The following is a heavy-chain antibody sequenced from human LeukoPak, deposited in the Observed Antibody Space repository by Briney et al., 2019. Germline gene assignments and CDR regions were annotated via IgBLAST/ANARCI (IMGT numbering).Heavy chain of an antibody. CDR2: ISGSGGST. Sequence: PGGSLRLSCAASGFTFSSYAMSWVRQAPGKGLEWVSAISGSGGSTYYADSVKGRFTISRDNSKNTLYLQMNSLRAEDTAVYYCAKAPFGAVAGTLLDYWGQGTLVTVSS. J-gene: IGHJ4*02. D-gene: IGHD6-19*01. CDR3: AKAPFGAVAGTLLDY. CDR1: GFTFSSYA. V-gene: IGHV3-23*01.